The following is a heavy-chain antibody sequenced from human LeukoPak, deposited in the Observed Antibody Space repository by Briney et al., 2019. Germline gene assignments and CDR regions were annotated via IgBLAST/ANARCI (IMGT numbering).Heavy chain of an antibody. D-gene: IGHD3-9*01. CDR3: ARSPHILTGENFDY. CDR2: INPNSGGT. J-gene: IGHJ4*02. CDR1: GYTFTGYY. V-gene: IGHV1-2*02. Sequence: ASVKVSCKTSGYTFTGYYMHWVRQAPGQGLEWMGWINPNSGGTNYAQKFQDRVFMTRDTSISTAYMHLSRLRSDDTAVYYCARSPHILTGENFDYWGQGTLLTVSS.